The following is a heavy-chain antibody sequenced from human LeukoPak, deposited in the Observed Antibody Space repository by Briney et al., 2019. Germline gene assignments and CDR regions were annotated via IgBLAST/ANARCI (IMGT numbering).Heavy chain of an antibody. D-gene: IGHD6-6*01. V-gene: IGHV3-74*01. Sequence: GSLRLSCAASGLILSSSWIHWVRQAPGKGLVWVSRIHVDGTTTRYADSVKGRFTISRDNAKNTLYLQMNSLRAEDTAVYYCAKAGYSTSSLAFDLWGQGTMVTVSS. CDR1: GLILSSSW. CDR3: AKAGYSTSSLAFDL. CDR2: IHVDGTTT. J-gene: IGHJ3*01.